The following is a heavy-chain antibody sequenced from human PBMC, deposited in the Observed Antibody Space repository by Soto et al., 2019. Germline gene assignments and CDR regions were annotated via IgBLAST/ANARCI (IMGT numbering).Heavy chain of an antibody. J-gene: IGHJ4*02. V-gene: IGHV4-59*02. Sequence: QVQLQESGPGLVKPSETLSLTCTVSGGSVTSYYWTWIRQPPGKGLEWIGYIPYGGSTNFNPSLKSXXTXSXXTSKNQFSLELNSVTAADTAVYYCARGVGATHFDYWGRGTLVTVSS. CDR3: ARGVGATHFDY. D-gene: IGHD1-26*01. CDR2: IPYGGST. CDR1: GGSVTSYY.